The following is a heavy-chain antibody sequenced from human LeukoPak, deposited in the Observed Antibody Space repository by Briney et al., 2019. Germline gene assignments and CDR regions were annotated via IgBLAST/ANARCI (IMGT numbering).Heavy chain of an antibody. CDR2: ISGSGGST. CDR3: AKATVYGDSSAYFDY. V-gene: IGHV3-23*01. D-gene: IGHD3-22*01. J-gene: IGHJ4*02. Sequence: GGSLRLSCAASGFTFSSYAMYWVRQAPGKGLEWVSAISGSGGSTYYEDSVKGRFTTSRDNSENTLYLQMNSLRAEDTAVYFCAKATVYGDSSAYFDYWGQGTLVTVSS. CDR1: GFTFSSYA.